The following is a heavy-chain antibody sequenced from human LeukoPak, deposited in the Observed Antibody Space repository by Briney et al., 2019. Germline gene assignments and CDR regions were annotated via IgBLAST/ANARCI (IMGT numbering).Heavy chain of an antibody. CDR1: GFPFSNYW. Sequence: GGSLRLACAGSGFPFSNYWMAWVRQAPGKGLEWVSVIYSGGSTYYADSVKGRFTISRDNSKNTLYLQMNSLRAEDTAVYYCARDHYWGQGTLVTVSS. V-gene: IGHV3-66*02. J-gene: IGHJ4*02. CDR3: ARDHY. CDR2: IYSGGST.